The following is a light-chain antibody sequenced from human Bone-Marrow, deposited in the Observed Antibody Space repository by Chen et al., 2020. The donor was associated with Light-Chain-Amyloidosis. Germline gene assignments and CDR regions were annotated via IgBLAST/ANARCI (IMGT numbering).Light chain of an antibody. CDR1: RGSIATNY. J-gene: IGLJ3*02. CDR3: QSYQGSSQGV. Sequence: NFLLTQPHSVSESPGKTVIISCTRSRGSIATNYVQWYQQRPGSSPTTVIYEDDQRPSGVPDRFSGSIDRSSNYASLTISGLKTEDEDDYYCQSYQGSSQGVFGGGTKLTVL. V-gene: IGLV6-57*01. CDR2: EDD.